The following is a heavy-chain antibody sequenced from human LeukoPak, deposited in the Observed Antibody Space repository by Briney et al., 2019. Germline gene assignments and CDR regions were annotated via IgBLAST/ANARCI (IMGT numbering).Heavy chain of an antibody. V-gene: IGHV3-21*01. CDR2: ISSSSSYI. Sequence: EGPLRLCCAASGFTFSSYIMNWRHQAPGKGLEWVSSISSSSSYIYYADSVKSRFTISRDNAKNSLYLQMNSLRAEETAVYYGARDYYYYSSGYYDAFDIWGQGTMVTVSS. CDR3: ARDYYYYSSGYYDAFDI. J-gene: IGHJ3*02. D-gene: IGHD3-22*01. CDR1: GFTFSSYI.